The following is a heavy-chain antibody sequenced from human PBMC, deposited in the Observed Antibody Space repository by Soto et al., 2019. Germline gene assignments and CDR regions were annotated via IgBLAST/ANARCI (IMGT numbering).Heavy chain of an antibody. CDR1: GFTFSIHW. Sequence: EVQLVESGGGLVQPGGSLRLSCAASGFTFSIHWMHWVRLGPAKGPVCVSVINPDGSFTNYADSGKGRFTISKDNAGNTLYLQMDSLAAEDTAVYYCVRGTTGWRGVDFWGQGTLVTVST. CDR2: INPDGSFT. J-gene: IGHJ4*02. V-gene: IGHV3-74*01. CDR3: VRGTTGWRGVDF. D-gene: IGHD1-1*01.